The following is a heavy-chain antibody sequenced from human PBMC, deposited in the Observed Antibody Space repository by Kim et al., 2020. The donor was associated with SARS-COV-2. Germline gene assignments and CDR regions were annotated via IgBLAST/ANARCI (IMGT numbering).Heavy chain of an antibody. CDR3: ARAMGITIFGLVIGNWFDP. CDR2: IYYSGST. D-gene: IGHD3-3*01. Sequence: SETLSLTCTVSGGSISSGGYYWGWIRQHPGKGLEWIGYIYYSGSTYYNPSLKSRVTISVDTSKNQFSLKLSSVTAADTAVYYCARAMGITIFGLVIGNWFDPWGQGTLVTVSS. J-gene: IGHJ5*02. V-gene: IGHV4-31*03. CDR1: GGSISSGGYY.